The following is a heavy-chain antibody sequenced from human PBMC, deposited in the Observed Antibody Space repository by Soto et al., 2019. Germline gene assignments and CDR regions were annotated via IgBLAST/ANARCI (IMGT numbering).Heavy chain of an antibody. CDR1: GYTFTSYA. V-gene: IGHV1-3*01. J-gene: IGHJ5*02. D-gene: IGHD2-2*01. CDR3: ARDRGVLRYYCSSTSCYSGWFDP. CDR2: INAGNGNT. Sequence: ASVKVSCKASGYTFTSYAMHWVRQAPGQRLEWMGWINAGNGNTKYSQKFQGRVTITRDTSASTAYMELSSLRSEDTAVYYCARDRGVLRYYCSSTSCYSGWFDPWGQGTLVTVSS.